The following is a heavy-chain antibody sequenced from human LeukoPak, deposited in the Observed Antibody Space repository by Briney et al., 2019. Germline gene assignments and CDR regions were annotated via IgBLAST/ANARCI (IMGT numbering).Heavy chain of an antibody. CDR3: AKDQSITTIVGQEYYFDY. J-gene: IGHJ4*02. Sequence: GGSLRLSCATSGFTFSGYFVTWVRQSPGKGLEWVANILQDGSEKYYVDSVKGRFTISRDKSKNTLYLQMTSLRAEDTALYYCAKDQSITTIVGQEYYFDYWGQGTLVTVSS. CDR2: ILQDGSEK. CDR1: GFTFSGYF. D-gene: IGHD3-22*01. V-gene: IGHV3-7*01.